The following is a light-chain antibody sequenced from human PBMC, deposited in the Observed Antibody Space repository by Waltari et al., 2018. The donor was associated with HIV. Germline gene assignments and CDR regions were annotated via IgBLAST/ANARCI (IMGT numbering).Light chain of an antibody. CDR3: HRICV. CDR1: QSTAAS. J-gene: IGKJ1*01. CDR2: NTS. Sequence: DMQVTQSPSSLSASVGDRVNITCRSRQSTAASLNWYQVKPGKAPKPLLFNTSRLQSGVPSKFSGARSGTDVTLTITSLQPEYFASYFCHRICVFGQGTKVEV. V-gene: IGKV1-39*01.